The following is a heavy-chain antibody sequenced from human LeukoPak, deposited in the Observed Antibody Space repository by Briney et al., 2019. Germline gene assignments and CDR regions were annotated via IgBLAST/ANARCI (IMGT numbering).Heavy chain of an antibody. CDR3: AREQNFDWPWFDP. CDR1: GGSISSSSYY. Sequence: SETLSLTCTVSGGSISSSSYYWGWIRQPPGKGLEWIGRIYTSGSTNYNPSLKSRVTISVDTSKNQFSLKLSSVTAADTAVYYCAREQNFDWPWFDPWGQGTLVTVSS. D-gene: IGHD3-9*01. CDR2: IYTSGST. J-gene: IGHJ5*02. V-gene: IGHV4-61*02.